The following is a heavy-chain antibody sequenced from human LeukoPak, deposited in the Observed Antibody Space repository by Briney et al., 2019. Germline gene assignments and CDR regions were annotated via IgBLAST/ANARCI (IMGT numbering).Heavy chain of an antibody. J-gene: IGHJ6*04. D-gene: IGHD2-2*01. CDR2: ISYDGSNK. CDR3: ARVLCRDIVVVPAETYYGMDV. Sequence: GGSLRLSCAASGFTFSSYAMHWVRQAPGKGLEWVAVISYDGSNKYYADSVKGRFTISRDNSKNTLYLQMNSLRAEDTAVYYCARVLCRDIVVVPAETYYGMDVWGKGTTVTVSS. CDR1: GFTFSSYA. V-gene: IGHV3-30*04.